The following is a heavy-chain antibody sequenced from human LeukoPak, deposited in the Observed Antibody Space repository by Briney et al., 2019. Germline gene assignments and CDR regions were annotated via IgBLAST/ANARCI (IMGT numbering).Heavy chain of an antibody. CDR3: ARSSGLEQPDY. Sequence: SETLSLTCTVSGGSISSYYWSWIRQPPGKGLEWIGYIYYSGSTNYNPSLKSRVTISVDTSKNQFSLKLSSVTAADTAVYYCARSSGLEQPDYWGQGTLVTVSS. CDR1: GGSISSYY. CDR2: IYYSGST. J-gene: IGHJ4*02. D-gene: IGHD1/OR15-1a*01. V-gene: IGHV4-59*08.